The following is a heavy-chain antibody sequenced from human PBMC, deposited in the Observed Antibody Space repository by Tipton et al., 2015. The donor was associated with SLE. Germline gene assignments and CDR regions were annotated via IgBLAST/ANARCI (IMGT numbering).Heavy chain of an antibody. J-gene: IGHJ3*02. CDR2: IYPDDSDI. Sequence: QLVQSGAEVKKPGESLKISCQGSGYTFTNYYIGWVRQMPGKGLEWMGIIYPDDSDIKYSPSFQGQVTISADKSSTTAYLHWSSLRASDPAMSYCTSRGGFGAFDACDTWGQGAMVSVSS. CDR1: GYTFTNYY. CDR3: TSRGGFGAFDACDT. V-gene: IGHV5-51*01. D-gene: IGHD3-10*01.